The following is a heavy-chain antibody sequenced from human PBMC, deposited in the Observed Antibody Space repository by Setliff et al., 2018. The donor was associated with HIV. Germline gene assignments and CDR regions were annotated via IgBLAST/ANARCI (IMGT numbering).Heavy chain of an antibody. CDR3: ARGIENFWSGYIR. V-gene: IGHV4-38-2*02. J-gene: IGHJ4*02. Sequence: KPSETLSLTCPVSGYSISSGYYWGWIRQPPGKGLEWIGNIHHSGSVYYNLSLKRRVTISVDTSKNQFSLKLTSATAAETAVYYCARGIENFWSGYIRWGPGTLVTVSS. D-gene: IGHD3-3*01. CDR1: GYSISSGYY. CDR2: IHHSGSV.